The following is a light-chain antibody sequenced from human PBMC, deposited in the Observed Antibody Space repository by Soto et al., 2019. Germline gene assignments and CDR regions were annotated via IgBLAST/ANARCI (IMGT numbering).Light chain of an antibody. CDR1: SNETGNYNR. CDR2: EVS. V-gene: IGLV2-18*02. Sequence: QSVLTQPPSVSGSPGQSVTISCTGTSNETGNYNRVSWYQRPPGTATILLIYEVSYRPSGVPDRFSGSKSGNTASLTISGLQAEDEADYYCSSYTSSSTVVFGGGTKVTVL. CDR3: SSYTSSSTVV. J-gene: IGLJ2*01.